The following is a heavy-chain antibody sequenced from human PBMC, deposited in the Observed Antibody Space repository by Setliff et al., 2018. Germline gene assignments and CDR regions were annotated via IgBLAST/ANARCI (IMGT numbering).Heavy chain of an antibody. CDR1: GGSFSGYY. D-gene: IGHD5-12*01. J-gene: IGHJ4*02. CDR3: ARGVCYNSGFAQAYVLDYFDY. V-gene: IGHV4-34*01. Sequence: PSETLSLTCAVYGGSFSGYYWSWIRQPPGKGLEWIGEINHSGSTNYNPSLKSRVTISVDTSKNQFSLKLSSVPAADTAVYYCARGVCYNSGFAQAYVLDYFDYWGQGTLVTVSS. CDR2: INHSGST.